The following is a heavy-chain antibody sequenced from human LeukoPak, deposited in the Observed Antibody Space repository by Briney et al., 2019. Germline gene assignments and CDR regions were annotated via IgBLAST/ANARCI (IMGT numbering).Heavy chain of an antibody. Sequence: PSETLSLTSSVSLGSISSTTYYWGWIREPPEKGLEWIGSIYYSGSTYYNPSLKSRVTISVDTSKNQFSLKLSSVTAADTAVYYCARQTYSSGWDYFDYWGQGTLVTVSS. CDR1: LGSISSTTYY. D-gene: IGHD6-19*01. J-gene: IGHJ4*02. CDR3: ARQTYSSGWDYFDY. CDR2: IYYSGST. V-gene: IGHV4-39*01.